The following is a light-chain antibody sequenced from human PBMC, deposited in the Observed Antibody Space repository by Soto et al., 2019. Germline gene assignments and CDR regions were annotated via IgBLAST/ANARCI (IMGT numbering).Light chain of an antibody. CDR3: QQYGSSQIT. Sequence: EIVLTHSPGTLSLSPGERATLSCRASQSVSSSYLAWYQQKPGQAPRLLIYGASSRATGIPDRFSGSGSGRELTLTVSRLEPEDFAVYYCQQYGSSQITFGQGTRLEIK. V-gene: IGKV3-20*01. CDR1: QSVSSSY. CDR2: GAS. J-gene: IGKJ5*01.